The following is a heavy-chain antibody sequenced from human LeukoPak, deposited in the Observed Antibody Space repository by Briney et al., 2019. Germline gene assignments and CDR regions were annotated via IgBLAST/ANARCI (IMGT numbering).Heavy chain of an antibody. J-gene: IGHJ4*02. V-gene: IGHV3-23*01. CDR3: AKRSAESSGYFDY. CDR2: ITGSGVFT. D-gene: IGHD6-19*01. Sequence: GGSLRLSCAASGVTFSSYAMSWVRQAPGQGLEWVSAITGSGVFTDYADSVKGRFTISRDNSRNMLYLQMNSLRAEDTAVYYCAKRSAESSGYFDYWGQGTLVTVSS. CDR1: GVTFSSYA.